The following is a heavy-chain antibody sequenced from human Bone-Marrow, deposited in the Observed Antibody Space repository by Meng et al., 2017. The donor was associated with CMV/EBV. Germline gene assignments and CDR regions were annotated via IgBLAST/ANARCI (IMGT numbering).Heavy chain of an antibody. J-gene: IGHJ4*02. CDR1: GYSISSGYY. D-gene: IGHD6-6*01. CDR3: ARGGYSSSSVETA. V-gene: IGHV4-61*01. Sequence: SETLSLTCTVSGYSISSGYYWSWIRQPPGKGLEWIGYIYYSGGTNYNPSLESRVTISVDTSKNQFSLKLTSVTAADTAVYYCARGGYSSSSVETAWGQGTLVTVSS. CDR2: IYYSGGT.